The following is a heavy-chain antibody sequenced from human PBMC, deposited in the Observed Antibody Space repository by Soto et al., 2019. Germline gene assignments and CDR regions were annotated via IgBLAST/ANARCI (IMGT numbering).Heavy chain of an antibody. V-gene: IGHV4-4*02. Sequence: QVQLQESGPGLVKPSGTLSLTCAVSGGSISSSNWWSWVRQPPGKGLEWIGEIYHSGSTNYNPSLKSRVTISVDKSKNQFSLKLSSVTAADTAVYYCARDVAVAGLVFRPVAYYFDYWGQGTLVTVSS. CDR1: GGSISSSNW. D-gene: IGHD6-19*01. J-gene: IGHJ4*02. CDR2: IYHSGST. CDR3: ARDVAVAGLVFRPVAYYFDY.